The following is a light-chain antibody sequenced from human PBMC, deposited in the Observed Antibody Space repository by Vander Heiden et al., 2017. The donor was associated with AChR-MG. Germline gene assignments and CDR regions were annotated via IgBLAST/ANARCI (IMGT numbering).Light chain of an antibody. CDR1: SSDIGGYNY. J-gene: IGLJ1*01. CDR2: DVH. V-gene: IGLV2-14*03. CDR3: SSYASDSTYV. Sequence: QSALTQPASVSESPGQSITISCTGTSSDIGGYNYVSWYQQHPGKAPKLMIYDVHNRPSGVSTRFSGSKSGNTASLTISGLQPEDEAVYYCSSYASDSTYVFGIGTKVTVL.